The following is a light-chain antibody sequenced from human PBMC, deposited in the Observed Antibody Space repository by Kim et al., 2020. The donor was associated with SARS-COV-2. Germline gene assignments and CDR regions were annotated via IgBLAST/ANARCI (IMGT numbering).Light chain of an antibody. CDR1: QSVSSY. J-gene: IGKJ5*01. V-gene: IGKV3-11*01. CDR3: KQRSNWPPIT. Sequence: EIVLTQSPATLSLSLGERATLSCRASQSVSSYLAWYQQKPGQAPRLLIYDASSRATGIPARFSGSGSGTDFTLTISSLEPEDFAIYYCKQRSNWPPITFGQGTRLEIK. CDR2: DAS.